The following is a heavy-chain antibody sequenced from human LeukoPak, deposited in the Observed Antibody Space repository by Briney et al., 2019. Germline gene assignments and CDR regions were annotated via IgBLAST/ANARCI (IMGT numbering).Heavy chain of an antibody. CDR3: ARLAHGFSPYYYYYMDV. J-gene: IGHJ6*03. CDR1: GYSFTSYW. Sequence: GESLKISCKGSGYSFTSYWIGWVRQMPGKGLEWMGIIYPGDSDTRYSPSFQGQVTISADKSISTAYLQWSGLKASDTAMYYCARLAHGFSPYYYYYMDVWGKGTTVTVSS. CDR2: IYPGDSDT. V-gene: IGHV5-51*01. D-gene: IGHD3-10*01.